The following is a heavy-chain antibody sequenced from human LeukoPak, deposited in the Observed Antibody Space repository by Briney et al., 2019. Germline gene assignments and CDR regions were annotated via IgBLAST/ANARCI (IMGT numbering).Heavy chain of an antibody. J-gene: IGHJ4*02. Sequence: GGSLRLSCVASGVNYGMTWVRQAPGARLEWVSSITSGGCSTYYEDSAKGRFTISRDNSKDTVFLQMNNLRAEDTAVYYCAKCLSRLELDLLYYFSSWGQGNLVTVSS. CDR3: AKCLSRLELDLLYYFSS. D-gene: IGHD1-7*01. CDR2: ITSGGCST. CDR1: GVNYG. V-gene: IGHV3-23*01.